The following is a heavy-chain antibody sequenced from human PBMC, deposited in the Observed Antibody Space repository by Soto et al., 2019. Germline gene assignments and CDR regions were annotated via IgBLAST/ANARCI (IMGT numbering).Heavy chain of an antibody. J-gene: IGHJ4*02. D-gene: IGHD2-15*01. CDR2: IHHSWSA. CDR1: GGSISNDDYY. CDR3: SRLGYCSGGSCHNY. Sequence: QVQLQESGPGLVKPSQTLSLTCSVSGGSISNDDYYWSWIRQSPGKGLEWIGHIHHSWSAHYNPSLTGRMIISLDTSKSQFSLNLTSVTAADTAIYYCSRLGYCSGGSCHNYWGQGTLVTVSS. V-gene: IGHV4-30-4*01.